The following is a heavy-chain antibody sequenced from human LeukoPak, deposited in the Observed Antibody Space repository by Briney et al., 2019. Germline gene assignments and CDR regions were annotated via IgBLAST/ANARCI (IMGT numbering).Heavy chain of an antibody. J-gene: IGHJ5*02. V-gene: IGHV3-48*04. Sequence: PGGSLRLSCAASGFTFSSYSMNWVRQAPGKGLEWVSYISSSSSTIYYADSVKGRFTITRDNAKNSLYLQMNSLRAEDAAVYYCARDLGSWGQGTLVTVSS. CDR2: ISSSSSTI. D-gene: IGHD7-27*01. CDR1: GFTFSSYS. CDR3: ARDLGS.